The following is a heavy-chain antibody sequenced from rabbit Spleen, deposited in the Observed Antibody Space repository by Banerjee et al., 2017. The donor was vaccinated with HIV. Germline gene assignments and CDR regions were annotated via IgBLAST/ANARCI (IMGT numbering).Heavy chain of an antibody. J-gene: IGHJ6*01. V-gene: IGHV1S40*01. D-gene: IGHD8-1*01. CDR2: IAGSSRGFT. CDR3: ARDTGSSFSSYGMDL. Sequence: QSLEESGGDLVKPGASLTLTCTASGFSFSSNDYMCWVRQAPGKGLEWIACIAGSSRGFTYSATWAKGRFTVSKTSSTTVTLQMTSLTVADTATYFCARDTGSSFSSYGMDLWGPGTLVTVS. CDR1: GFSFSSNDY.